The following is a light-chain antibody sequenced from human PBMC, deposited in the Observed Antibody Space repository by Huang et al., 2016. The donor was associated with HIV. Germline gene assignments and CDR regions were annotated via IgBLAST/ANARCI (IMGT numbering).Light chain of an antibody. Sequence: DIQMTQSPSSLSASLGDRVTITCRASQSISSYLNWYQQKPGKAPKLLIYAASSLQSGVPSRFSGSGSVTDFTLTISSLQPEDFATYYCQQSYSSPRTFGQGTKVDIK. CDR3: QQSYSSPRT. CDR2: AAS. J-gene: IGKJ1*01. CDR1: QSISSY. V-gene: IGKV1-39*01.